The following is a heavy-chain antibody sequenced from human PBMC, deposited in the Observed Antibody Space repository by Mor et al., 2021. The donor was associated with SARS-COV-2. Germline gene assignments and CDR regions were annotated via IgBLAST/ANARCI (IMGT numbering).Heavy chain of an antibody. CDR3: ARHQWLPPNYYYYYGMDV. J-gene: IGHJ6*02. V-gene: IGHV4-39*01. D-gene: IGHD6-19*01. Sequence: PALKSRVTMSVDTSKNQFSLKLSSVAAADTAIYYCARHQWLPPNYYYYYGMDVWGQGTTVTVSS.